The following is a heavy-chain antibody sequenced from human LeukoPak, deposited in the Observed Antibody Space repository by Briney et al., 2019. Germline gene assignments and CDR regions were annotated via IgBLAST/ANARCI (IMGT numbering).Heavy chain of an antibody. CDR3: ATLSGSYGDAFDI. CDR1: EFTCSSYS. Sequence: GGSLRLSCSASEFTCSSYSMSWVRQAPVKGQERGSPMSSSVVTKYYADSVKGRFTISRDNSQNTLYLQMNSLRAEDTAVYYCATLSGSYGDAFDIWGQGTMVTVSS. V-gene: IGHV3-23*01. D-gene: IGHD1-26*01. J-gene: IGHJ3*02. CDR2: MSSSVVTK.